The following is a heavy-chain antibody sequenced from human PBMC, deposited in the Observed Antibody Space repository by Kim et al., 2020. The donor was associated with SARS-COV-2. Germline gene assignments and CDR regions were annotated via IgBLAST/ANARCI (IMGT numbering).Heavy chain of an antibody. CDR2: IWYDGSNK. CDR3: ARGVRYNWNDYFDY. V-gene: IGHV3-33*01. J-gene: IGHJ4*02. CDR1: GFTFSSYG. D-gene: IGHD1-1*01. Sequence: GGSLRLSCAASGFTFSSYGMHWVRQAPGKGLEWVAVIWYDGSNKYYADSVKGRFTISRDNSKNTLYLQMNSLRAEDTAVYYCARGVRYNWNDYFDYWGQGTLVTVSS.